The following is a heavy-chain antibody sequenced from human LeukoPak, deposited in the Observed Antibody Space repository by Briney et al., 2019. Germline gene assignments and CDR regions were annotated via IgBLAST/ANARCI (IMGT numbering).Heavy chain of an antibody. D-gene: IGHD2-2*01. CDR1: GGSISSYY. Sequence: PSETLSFTCTVSGGSISSYYWSWIRQPPGKGLEWIGYIYYSGSIKYNSSLKSRVTISVDTSKNQFSLKLSSVTAADTAVYYCARLPGYCSSTSCYVSYYGMDVWGQGTTVTVSS. CDR3: ARLPGYCSSTSCYVSYYGMDV. CDR2: IYYSGSI. V-gene: IGHV4-59*01. J-gene: IGHJ6*02.